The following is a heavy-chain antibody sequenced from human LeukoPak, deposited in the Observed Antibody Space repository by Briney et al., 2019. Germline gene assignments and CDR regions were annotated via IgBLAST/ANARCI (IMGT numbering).Heavy chain of an antibody. CDR3: ATEGPKTQWLVWENYFDY. Sequence: GASVKVSCKVSGYTLTELSMHWVRQAPGKGLEWMGGFDPEDGETIYTQKFQGRVTMTEDTSTDTAYMELSSLRSEDTAVYYCATEGPKTQWLVWENYFDYWGQGTLVTVSS. CDR1: GYTLTELS. V-gene: IGHV1-24*01. J-gene: IGHJ4*02. D-gene: IGHD6-19*01. CDR2: FDPEDGET.